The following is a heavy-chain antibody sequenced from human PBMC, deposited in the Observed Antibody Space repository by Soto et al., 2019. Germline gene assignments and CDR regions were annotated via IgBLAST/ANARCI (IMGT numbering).Heavy chain of an antibody. V-gene: IGHV3-23*01. J-gene: IGHJ4*02. CDR1: GFTFSSYA. CDR2: ISGSGGST. CDR3: AKFASPTGYGSGSYFHY. Sequence: EVQLLESGGGLVQPGGSLRLSCAASGFTFSSYAMSWVRQAPGKGLEWVSAISGSGGSTYYADSVKGRFTISRDNSKNTLYLQMNSLRAEDTAVYYCAKFASPTGYGSGSYFHYWGQGTLVTVSS. D-gene: IGHD3-10*01.